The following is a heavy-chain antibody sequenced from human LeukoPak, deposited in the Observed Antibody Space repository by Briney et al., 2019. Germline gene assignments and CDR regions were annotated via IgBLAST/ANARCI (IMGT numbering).Heavy chain of an antibody. V-gene: IGHV3-23*01. Sequence: PGGSLRLSCAASGFTFSSYAMSWVRQAPGKGLEWVSVISGSGGSTYYADSVKGRFTISRDNSKNTLYLQMNSLRAEDTAVYYCAKEIYGDSTGGRFQHWGQGTLVTASS. CDR1: GFTFSSYA. CDR2: ISGSGGST. J-gene: IGHJ1*01. CDR3: AKEIYGDSTGGRFQH. D-gene: IGHD4-17*01.